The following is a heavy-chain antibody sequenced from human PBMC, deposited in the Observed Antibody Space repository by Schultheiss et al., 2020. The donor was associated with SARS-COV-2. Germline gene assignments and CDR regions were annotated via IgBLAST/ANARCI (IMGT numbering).Heavy chain of an antibody. CDR3: ARAFIIGNYVDYFDT. CDR2: IYPGGTT. Sequence: GGSLRLSCAASGFTVSSNYVTWVRQAPGKGLEWVSIIYPGGTTYYADSVQDRFTISRHNSKNTLFLQMNSLRDEDTAVYYCARAFIIGNYVDYFDTWGQGTLVTVSS. CDR1: GFTVSSNY. V-gene: IGHV3-53*01. D-gene: IGHD1-7*01. J-gene: IGHJ4*02.